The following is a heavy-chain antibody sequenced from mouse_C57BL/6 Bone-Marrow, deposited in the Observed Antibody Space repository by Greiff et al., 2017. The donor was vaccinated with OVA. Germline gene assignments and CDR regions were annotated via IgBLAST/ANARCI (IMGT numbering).Heavy chain of an antibody. CDR3: ASEGGLLPLYAMDN. D-gene: IGHD2-3*01. J-gene: IGHJ4*01. V-gene: IGHV1-81*01. Sequence: QVQLQQSGAELARPGASVKLSCKASGYTFTSYGISWVKQRTGQGLEWIGEIYPRSGNTYYNEKFKGKATLTADKSSSTAYMELRSLTSEDSAVYSCASEGGLLPLYAMDNWGKGTSVTV. CDR1: GYTFTSYG. CDR2: IYPRSGNT.